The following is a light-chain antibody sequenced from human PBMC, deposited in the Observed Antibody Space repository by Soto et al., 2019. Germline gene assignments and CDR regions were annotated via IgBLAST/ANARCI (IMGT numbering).Light chain of an antibody. J-gene: IGLJ2*01. Sequence: QSALTQPASVSGSPGQSITISCTATSSDVGGYNYVSWYQQHPGKAPKLMIYDATNRPSGVSNRFSGSKSGNTASLTISGLQAEDEADYYCNSYTSSTTVVFGGGTKLTVL. CDR3: NSYTSSTTVV. CDR2: DAT. CDR1: SSDVGGYNY. V-gene: IGLV2-14*01.